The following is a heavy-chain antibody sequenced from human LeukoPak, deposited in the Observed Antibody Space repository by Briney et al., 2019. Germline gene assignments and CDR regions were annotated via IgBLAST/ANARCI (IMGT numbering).Heavy chain of an antibody. CDR1: GGSISSSSYY. D-gene: IGHD6-13*01. V-gene: IGHV4-39*01. J-gene: IGHJ4*02. Sequence: SETLTLTCTVSGGSISSSSYYWDWIRPPPGKGLEWIGTIFYSGTTSYSPSLKSRVTISVDTSRNQFSLKLNSVTAADTAIYYCARRRIAAIDYWGQGTLVTVSS. CDR3: ARRRIAAIDY. CDR2: IFYSGTT.